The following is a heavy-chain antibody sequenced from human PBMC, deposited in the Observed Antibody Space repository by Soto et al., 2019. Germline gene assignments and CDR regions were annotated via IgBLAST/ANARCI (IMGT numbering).Heavy chain of an antibody. CDR2: ISAYDGKT. V-gene: IGHV1-18*01. CDR1: GYTFNTYG. Sequence: ASVKVACKTSGYTFNTYGINWVRQAPGQGLELMGWISAYDGKTNYAGKFQGRVTLTTDTSTRTAYMELRSLRSDDTAIYYCARDPHEFWTSYWFDPWGQGTPVTVSS. CDR3: ARDPHEFWTSYWFDP. D-gene: IGHD3-3*01. J-gene: IGHJ5*02.